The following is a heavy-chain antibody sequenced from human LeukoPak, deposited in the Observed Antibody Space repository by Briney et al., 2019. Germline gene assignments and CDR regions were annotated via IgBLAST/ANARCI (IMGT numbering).Heavy chain of an antibody. Sequence: SETLSLTCTVSGGSISSYYWSWIRQPPRKGLEWIGYIYTSGSTNYNPSLKSRVTISVDTSKNQFSLKLSSVTAADTAVYYCARRRVAAAGSLYYYYMDVWGKGTTVTVSS. J-gene: IGHJ6*03. CDR2: IYTSGST. CDR1: GGSISSYY. CDR3: ARRRVAAAGSLYYYYMDV. D-gene: IGHD6-13*01. V-gene: IGHV4-4*09.